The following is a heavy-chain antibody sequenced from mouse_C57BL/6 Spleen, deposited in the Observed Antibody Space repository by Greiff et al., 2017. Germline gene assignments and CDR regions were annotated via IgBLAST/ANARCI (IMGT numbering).Heavy chain of an antibody. Sequence: EVHLVESGGDLVKPGGSLKLSCAASGFTFSSYGMSWVRQTPDKRLEWVATISSGGSYTYYPDSVKGRFTISRDNAKNTLYLQMSSLKSEDTAMYYCARPHSSGFPFAYWGQGTLVTVSA. J-gene: IGHJ3*01. D-gene: IGHD3-2*02. CDR3: ARPHSSGFPFAY. CDR2: ISSGGSYT. CDR1: GFTFSSYG. V-gene: IGHV5-6*01.